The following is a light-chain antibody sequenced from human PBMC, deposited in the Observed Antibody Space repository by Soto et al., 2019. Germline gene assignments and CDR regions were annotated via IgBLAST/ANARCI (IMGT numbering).Light chain of an antibody. Sequence: EIVMTRSPGTLSLSPGERATLSCRASQSVSSRLAWYQQKPGQAPRLLISGASSRATGIPDRFSGSGSGTDFTLTISRLEPEDFALSYCQHYVERSPITFGQGTRLEIK. CDR3: QHYVERSPIT. CDR2: GAS. V-gene: IGKV3-20*01. J-gene: IGKJ5*01. CDR1: QSVSSR.